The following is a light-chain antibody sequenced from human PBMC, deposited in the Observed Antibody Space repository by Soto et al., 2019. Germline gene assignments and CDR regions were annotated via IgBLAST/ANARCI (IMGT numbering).Light chain of an antibody. CDR1: QSTSTY. CDR2: DAS. Sequence: IQMTQSPSSLSASVGNRVTITCRASQSTSTYLNWYQKKPGKAPNLLIYDASRLQSGVPSRFSGSGSGTEFTLTISSLQPEDFATYYCQQLNSYPRTFGGGTKVDIK. CDR3: QQLNSYPRT. V-gene: IGKV1-17*01. J-gene: IGKJ4*01.